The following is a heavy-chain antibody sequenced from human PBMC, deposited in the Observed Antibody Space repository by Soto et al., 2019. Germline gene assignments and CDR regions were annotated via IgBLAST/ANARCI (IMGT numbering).Heavy chain of an antibody. CDR3: ARGSGSYFSSSMGFDY. J-gene: IGHJ4*02. D-gene: IGHD1-26*01. V-gene: IGHV6-1*01. CDR2: TYYRSKWYN. CDR1: GDSVSSNSAA. Sequence: SQTLSLTCAISGDSVSSNSAAWNWIRQSPSKDLEWLGRTYYRSKWYNDYAVSVKSRITINPDTSKNQFSLQLISVTPEDTAVYYCARGSGSYFSSSMGFDYWGQGTLVTVSS.